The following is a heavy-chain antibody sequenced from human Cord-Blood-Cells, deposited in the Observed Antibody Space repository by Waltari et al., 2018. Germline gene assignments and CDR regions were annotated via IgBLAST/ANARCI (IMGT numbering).Heavy chain of an antibody. V-gene: IGHV3-9*01. CDR1: GFTFDDYA. D-gene: IGHD5-12*01. CDR3: AKRKGGYDPFDY. J-gene: IGHJ4*02. Sequence: EVQLVESGGGLVQLGRSLRLSCAASGFTFDDYAMHWVRQASGKGLEWVSGISWNSGSIGYADSVKGRFTISRDNAKNSLYLQMNSLRAEDTALYYCAKRKGGYDPFDYWGQGTLVTVSS. CDR2: ISWNSGSI.